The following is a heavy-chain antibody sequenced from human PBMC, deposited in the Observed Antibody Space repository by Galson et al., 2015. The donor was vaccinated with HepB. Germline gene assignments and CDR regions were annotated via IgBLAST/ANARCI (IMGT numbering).Heavy chain of an antibody. CDR3: ARDYDPAARPLSYFDL. J-gene: IGHJ2*01. CDR2: ISSSSTTI. Sequence: SLRLSCAASTFIFSTYSMNWVRQAPGKGLEWVSYISSSSTTIYYADSVKGRFTISRDNAKNSLYVQMNNLRAEDTAVYYCARDYDPAARPLSYFDLWGRGTLVTVSS. CDR1: TFIFSTYS. D-gene: IGHD3-3*01. V-gene: IGHV3-48*04.